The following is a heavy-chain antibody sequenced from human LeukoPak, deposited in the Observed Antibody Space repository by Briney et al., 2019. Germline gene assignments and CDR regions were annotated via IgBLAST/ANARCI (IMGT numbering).Heavy chain of an antibody. Sequence: QSGGSLRLSCAASGFTFSSYLMHWVRQAPGEGLVVVSRINSDGSSTSYADSVNGRFTISRDNAKNTLLLQMNSLRAEDTAVFYCAMTDSSLSAFDYWGQGTLVTVSS. CDR2: INSDGSST. J-gene: IGHJ4*02. D-gene: IGHD6-6*01. V-gene: IGHV3-74*01. CDR1: GFTFSSYL. CDR3: AMTDSSLSAFDY.